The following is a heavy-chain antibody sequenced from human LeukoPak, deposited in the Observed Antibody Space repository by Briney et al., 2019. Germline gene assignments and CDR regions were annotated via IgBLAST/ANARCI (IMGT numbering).Heavy chain of an antibody. CDR3: ARHETWIAAAAYYGMDV. V-gene: IGHV4-34*01. CDR2: INHSGST. CDR1: GGSFSGYY. J-gene: IGHJ6*02. D-gene: IGHD6-13*01. Sequence: SETLSLTCAVYGGSFSGYYWSWIRQAPGKGLEWIGEINHSGSTNYNPSLKSRVTISVDTSKNQFSLKLSSVTAADTAVYYCARHETWIAAAAYYGMDVWGQGTTVTVSS.